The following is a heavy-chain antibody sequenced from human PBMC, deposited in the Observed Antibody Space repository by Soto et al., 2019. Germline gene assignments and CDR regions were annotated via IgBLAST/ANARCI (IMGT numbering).Heavy chain of an antibody. CDR2: ISGSGGST. D-gene: IGHD3-3*01. CDR1: GSTFSSYA. Sequence: PGGSLRFSCAASGSTFSSYAMSWVRQAPGKGLEWVSAISGSGGSTYYADSVKGRFTISRDNSKNTLYLQMNSLRAEDTAVYYCAKDPQDFWSGFLPDYWGQGTLVTVSS. CDR3: AKDPQDFWSGFLPDY. J-gene: IGHJ4*02. V-gene: IGHV3-23*01.